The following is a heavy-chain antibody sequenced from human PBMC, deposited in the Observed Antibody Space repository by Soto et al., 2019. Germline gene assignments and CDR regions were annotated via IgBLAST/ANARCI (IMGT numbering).Heavy chain of an antibody. D-gene: IGHD2-21*01. CDR1: GGTFSSYT. J-gene: IGHJ3*02. CDR2: IIPILGIA. CDR3: ARDLWPSISFAFDI. V-gene: IGHV1-69*08. Sequence: QVQLVQSGAEVKKPGSSVKVSCKASGGTFSSYTISWVRQAPGQGLEWMGRIIPILGIANYAQKFQGRVTITADKSTSTAYMELSSLRSEDTTVYYCARDLWPSISFAFDIWGQGTMVTVSS.